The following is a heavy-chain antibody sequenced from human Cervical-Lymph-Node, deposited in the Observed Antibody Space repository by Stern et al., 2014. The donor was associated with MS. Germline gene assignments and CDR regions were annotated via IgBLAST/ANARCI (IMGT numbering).Heavy chain of an antibody. Sequence: QVQLVQSGTEVKRPGASVKVSCKASGFDFSSFCIFWVRQAPGQGLEWVGGISVYTDDRHAVQKFEDRVPVTADTSTNTAYMELRDLTSDDTAVYYCARLNSVVGSTDFDFWGQGTLVTVSS. D-gene: IGHD1-26*01. CDR2: ISVYTDDR. CDR1: GFDFSSFC. V-gene: IGHV1-18*01. J-gene: IGHJ4*02. CDR3: ARLNSVVGSTDFDF.